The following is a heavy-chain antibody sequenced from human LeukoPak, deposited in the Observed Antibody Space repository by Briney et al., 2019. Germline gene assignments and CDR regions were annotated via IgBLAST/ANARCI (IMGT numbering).Heavy chain of an antibody. V-gene: IGHV3-30*02. Sequence: GGSLRLSCAAPGFTFSSYGMHWVRQAPGKGLEWVAFIRYDGSNKYYADSVKGRFTISRDNSKNTLYLQMNSLRAEDTAVYYCAKQRSSTGTPYLFDPWGQGTLVTVSS. CDR2: IRYDGSNK. CDR1: GFTFSSYG. CDR3: AKQRSSTGTPYLFDP. D-gene: IGHD5-24*01. J-gene: IGHJ5*02.